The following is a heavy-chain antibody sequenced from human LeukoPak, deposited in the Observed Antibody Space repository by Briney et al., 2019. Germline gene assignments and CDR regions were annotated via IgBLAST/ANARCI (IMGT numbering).Heavy chain of an antibody. CDR2: ITPLFGTA. Sequence: ASVKVSCKASGGTFSKYTISWVRQRPGQGLEWMGGITPLFGTANYAQKFQGRVTITADESASTAYMELSSLRSEDTAVYYCANTYYWGQGTLVTVSS. V-gene: IGHV1-69*13. D-gene: IGHD2/OR15-2a*01. CDR1: GGTFSKYT. CDR3: ANTYY. J-gene: IGHJ4*02.